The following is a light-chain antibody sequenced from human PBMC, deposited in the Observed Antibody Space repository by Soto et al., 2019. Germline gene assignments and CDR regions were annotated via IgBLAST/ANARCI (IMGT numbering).Light chain of an antibody. CDR3: HQYHYWWT. J-gene: IGKJ1*01. V-gene: IGKV3-15*01. CDR2: GVS. Sequence: EIVLTQSPGTLSLSPGERATLSCRASQIVGGDTLAWYQQRPGQAPRLIIAGVSTRATGVPTRFSGSGSGTEFTLTINSLQSEDFAVYYCHQYHYWWTFGQGTKVDIK. CDR1: QIVGGDT.